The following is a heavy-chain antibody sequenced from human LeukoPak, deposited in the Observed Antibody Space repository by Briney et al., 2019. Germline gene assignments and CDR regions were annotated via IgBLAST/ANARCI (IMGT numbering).Heavy chain of an antibody. CDR3: ARGAPYNWFDT. J-gene: IGHJ5*02. CDR2: IYYSGST. V-gene: IGHV4-59*12. Sequence: SETLSLTCTVSGGSISSYYWSWIRQPPGKRLEWIGYIYYSGSTNYNPSLKSRVTISVDTSKNQFSLKLRSVSAAETGEYYCARGAPYNWFDTWGQGTLVTVSS. CDR1: GGSISSYY. D-gene: IGHD1-26*01.